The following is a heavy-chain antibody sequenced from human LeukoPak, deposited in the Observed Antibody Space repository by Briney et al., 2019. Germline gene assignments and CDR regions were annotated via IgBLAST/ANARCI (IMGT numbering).Heavy chain of an antibody. Sequence: GGSLRLSCAASGFTFSSYGMHWVRQAPGKGLEWGAVISFDGSNKYYADSVKGRFTISRDNSKNTLYLQMNSLRAEDTAVYYCAAYGSGSYFGWYYYYGMDVWGQGTTVTVSS. CDR1: GFTFSSYG. J-gene: IGHJ6*02. V-gene: IGHV3-30*03. CDR2: ISFDGSNK. D-gene: IGHD3-10*01. CDR3: AAYGSGSYFGWYYYYGMDV.